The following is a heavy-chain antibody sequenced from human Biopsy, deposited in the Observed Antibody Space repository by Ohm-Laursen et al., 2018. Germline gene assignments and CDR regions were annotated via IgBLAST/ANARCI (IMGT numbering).Heavy chain of an antibody. V-gene: IGHV3-23*01. D-gene: IGHD1-14*01. Sequence: SLRLSRAASASPYSNYAMNGVRQAPGTGLEWVAHIDVSDYNTYYADSVRGRFTISRDNSKQMVHLEINSLTADDTAVYYCVKQWGGYNFDSWGQGTLVTVSS. CDR3: VKQWGGYNFDS. CDR2: IDVSDYNT. J-gene: IGHJ5*01. CDR1: ASPYSNYA.